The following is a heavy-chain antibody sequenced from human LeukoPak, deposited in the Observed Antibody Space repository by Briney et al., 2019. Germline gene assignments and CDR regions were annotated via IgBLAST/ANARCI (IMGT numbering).Heavy chain of an antibody. CDR1: GGTFSSYA. CDR2: IIPIFDTA. CDR3: ARGAYGDYVLYYYYMDV. J-gene: IGHJ6*03. V-gene: IGHV1-69*05. Sequence: GASVTVSCMASGGTFSSYAISWVRQAPGQGLEWMGGIIPIFDTANYAQKFQGRVTITTDESTSTAYMELSSLRSEDTAVYYCARGAYGDYVLYYYYMDVWGKGTTVTVSS. D-gene: IGHD4-17*01.